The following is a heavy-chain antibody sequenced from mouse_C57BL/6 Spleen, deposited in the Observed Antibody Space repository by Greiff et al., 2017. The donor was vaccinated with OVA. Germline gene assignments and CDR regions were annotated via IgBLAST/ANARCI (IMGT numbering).Heavy chain of an antibody. J-gene: IGHJ2*01. CDR2: ISSGGSYT. V-gene: IGHV5-6*01. D-gene: IGHD1-1*01. CDR3: ARTPHYYDSSYYFDY. CDR1: GFTFSSYG. Sequence: EVQLVESGGDLVKPGGSLKLSCAASGFTFSSYGMSWVRQTPDKRLEWVATISSGGSYTYYPDSVKGRFTISRDNAKNTLYLQMSSLKSEDTAMYYCARTPHYYDSSYYFDYWGQGTTLTVSS.